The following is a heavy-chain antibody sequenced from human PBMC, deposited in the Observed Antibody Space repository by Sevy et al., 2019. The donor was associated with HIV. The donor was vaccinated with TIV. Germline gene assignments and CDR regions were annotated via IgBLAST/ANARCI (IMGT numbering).Heavy chain of an antibody. Sequence: SETLSLTCTVSGGSISSYYWSWIRQPPGKGLEWIGYIYYSGSTNYNPSLKSRVTISVDTSKNQFSLKLSSVTAADTAVYYCARHKAPDYDFWSGYSYRISYYYYYYYMDVWGKGTTVTVSS. J-gene: IGHJ6*03. D-gene: IGHD3-3*01. CDR2: IYYSGST. CDR3: ARHKAPDYDFWSGYSYRISYYYYYYYMDV. CDR1: GGSISSYY. V-gene: IGHV4-59*08.